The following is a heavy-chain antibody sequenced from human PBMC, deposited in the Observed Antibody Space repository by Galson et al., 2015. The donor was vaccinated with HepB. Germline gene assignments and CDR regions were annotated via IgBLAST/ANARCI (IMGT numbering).Heavy chain of an antibody. Sequence: QSGAEVKKPGESLKISCQGFGFNFNTRWIGWVRQMPGKGLEWMGTIYPGDSDTRYSPSFQGQVTISVDKSINTAYLQWSSLKASDSAKYYCARRGESAGYFDSWGQGTLVTVSS. CDR1: GFNFNTRW. CDR3: ARRGESAGYFDS. D-gene: IGHD7-27*01. CDR2: IYPGDSDT. V-gene: IGHV5-51*01. J-gene: IGHJ4*02.